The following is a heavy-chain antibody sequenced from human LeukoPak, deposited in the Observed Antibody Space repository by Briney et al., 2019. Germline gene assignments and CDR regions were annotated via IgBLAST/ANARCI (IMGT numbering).Heavy chain of an antibody. D-gene: IGHD2-15*01. V-gene: IGHV3-23*01. J-gene: IGHJ4*02. Sequence: GGSLRLSCAASGFTFSSYAMSWVRQAPGKGLEWVSAISGSGGSTYYADSVKGRFTISRDNAKNSLYLQMNSLRAEDTAVYYCARAGHYCSGGSCYYGYWGQGTLVTVSS. CDR3: ARAGHYCSGGSCYYGY. CDR2: ISGSGGST. CDR1: GFTFSSYA.